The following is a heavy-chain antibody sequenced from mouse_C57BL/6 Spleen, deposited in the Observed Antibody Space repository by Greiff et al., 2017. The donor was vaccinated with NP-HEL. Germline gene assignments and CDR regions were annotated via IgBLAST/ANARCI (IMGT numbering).Heavy chain of an antibody. CDR1: GFNIKDYY. CDR2: IDPEDGET. D-gene: IGHD1-1*01. V-gene: IGHV14-2*01. Sequence: DVKLQESGAELVKPGASVKLSCTASGFNIKDYYMHWVKQRTEQGLEWIGRIDPEDGETKYAPKFQGKATITADTSSNTAYLQLSSLTSEDTAVYYCARAPTTVVATDWFAYWGQGTLVTVSA. J-gene: IGHJ3*01. CDR3: ARAPTTVVATDWFAY.